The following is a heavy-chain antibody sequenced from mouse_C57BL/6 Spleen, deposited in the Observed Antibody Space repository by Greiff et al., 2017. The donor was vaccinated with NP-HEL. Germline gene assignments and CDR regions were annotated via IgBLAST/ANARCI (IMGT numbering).Heavy chain of an antibody. D-gene: IGHD1-1*01. CDR1: GYAFSSSW. V-gene: IGHV1-82*01. CDR3: AKGIYYYGSSYFDY. Sequence: VQLKESGPELVKPGASVKISCKASGYAFSSSWMNWVKQRPGKGLEWIGRIYPGDGDTNYNGKFKGKATLTADKSSSTAYMQLSSLTSEDSAVYFCAKGIYYYGSSYFDYWGQGTTLTVSS. CDR2: IYPGDGDT. J-gene: IGHJ2*01.